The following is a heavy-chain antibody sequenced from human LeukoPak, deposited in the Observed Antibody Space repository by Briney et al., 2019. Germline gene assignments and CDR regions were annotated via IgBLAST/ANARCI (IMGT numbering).Heavy chain of an antibody. D-gene: IGHD7-27*01. CDR3: ARGEANRGYFDY. CDR1: GGSFSGYY. CDR2: INHSGST. Sequence: SSETLSLTCAVYGGSFSGYYWSWIRQPPGKGLEWIGEINHSGSTNYNPSLKSRVTISVGTSKNQFSLKLSSVTAADTAVYYCARGEANRGYFDYWGQGTLVTVSS. V-gene: IGHV4-34*01. J-gene: IGHJ4*02.